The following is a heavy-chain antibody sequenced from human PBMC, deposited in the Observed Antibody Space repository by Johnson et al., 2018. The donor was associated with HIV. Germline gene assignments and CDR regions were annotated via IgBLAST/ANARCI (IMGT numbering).Heavy chain of an antibody. V-gene: IGHV3-30*07. CDR1: GFTFSNAW. CDR3: GRDSRAFDI. J-gene: IGHJ3*02. CDR2: ISCDGSNK. Sequence: QVQLVESGGGLVKPGGSLRLSCAASGFTFSNAWMSWVRRAPGKGLEWVAVISCDGSNKYYADSVKGRFTISRENSNDTVYLQMNSLGAEDTAVYYCGRDSRAFDIWGQGTMVTVSS.